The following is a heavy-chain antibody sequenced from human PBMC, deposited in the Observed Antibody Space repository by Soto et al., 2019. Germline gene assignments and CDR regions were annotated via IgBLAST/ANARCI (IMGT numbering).Heavy chain of an antibody. CDR2: ISAYNGNI. CDR3: ARSIAAAVDFDY. V-gene: IGHV1-18*01. Sequence: ASVKVSCKASGYTFTSYGISWVRQAPGQGLEWMGWISAYNGNINYAQKLQGRVTMTTDTSTSTAYMELRSLRSDDTAVYYCARSIAAAVDFDYWGQGTLVIVSS. D-gene: IGHD6-13*01. J-gene: IGHJ4*02. CDR1: GYTFTSYG.